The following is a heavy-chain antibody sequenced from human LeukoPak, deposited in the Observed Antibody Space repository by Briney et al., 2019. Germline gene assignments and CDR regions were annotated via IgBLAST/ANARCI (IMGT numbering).Heavy chain of an antibody. CDR2: INPNSGGT. D-gene: IGHD5-18*01. J-gene: IGHJ4*02. Sequence: ASVKVSCKASGYTFIAYYMHWVRQAPGQGLEWMGWINPNSGGTNYAQKFQGRVTMTRDTSISTAYMELSRLRSEDTAVYYCARGGYNFGYYFDYWGQGTLITVSS. V-gene: IGHV1-2*02. CDR1: GYTFIAYY. CDR3: ARGGYNFGYYFDY.